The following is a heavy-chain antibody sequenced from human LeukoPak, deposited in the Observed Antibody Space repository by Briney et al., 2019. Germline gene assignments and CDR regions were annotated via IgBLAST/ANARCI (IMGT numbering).Heavy chain of an antibody. D-gene: IGHD3-16*01. V-gene: IGHV3-13*01. CDR3: ARTSKITSVMDI. J-gene: IGHJ3*02. CDR1: GFTFHSYD. CDR2: IDAAGNT. Sequence: PGGSLRLSCAASGFTFHSYDMHWVRQATGKGLEWVSAIDAAGNTFYPGSVRGRFTISRENAKNSLYLQMNNVRAGDTAAYYCARTSKITSVMDIWGQGTMVTVSS.